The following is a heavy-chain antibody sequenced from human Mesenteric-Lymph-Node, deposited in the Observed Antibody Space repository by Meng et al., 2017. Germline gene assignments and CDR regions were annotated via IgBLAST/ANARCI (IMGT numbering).Heavy chain of an antibody. CDR2: MSYSGRT. Sequence: SETLSLTCTVSGGSVSSGSYYWSWIRQPPGKGLEWIGYMSYSGRTNNSPSLKSRVTMSLDTSKNQFSLNLTSVTAADTAVYFCAGAWDYGSGSLQIDYWGQGTLVTVSS. V-gene: IGHV4-61*01. D-gene: IGHD3-10*01. J-gene: IGHJ4*02. CDR3: AGAWDYGSGSLQIDY. CDR1: GGSVSSGSYY.